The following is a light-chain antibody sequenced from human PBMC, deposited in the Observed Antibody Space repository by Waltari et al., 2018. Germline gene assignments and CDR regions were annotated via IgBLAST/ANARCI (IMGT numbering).Light chain of an antibody. CDR1: SSDVGSYNL. Sequence: QSALTQPASVSGSPGQSLTISCTGTSSDVGSYNLFSWYQQHPGKAPKLMIYEGSKRPSGVSNRFSGSKSGNTASLTISGLQAEDEADYYCCSYAGSSWVFGGGTKLTVL. J-gene: IGLJ3*02. CDR3: CSYAGSSWV. V-gene: IGLV2-23*01. CDR2: EGS.